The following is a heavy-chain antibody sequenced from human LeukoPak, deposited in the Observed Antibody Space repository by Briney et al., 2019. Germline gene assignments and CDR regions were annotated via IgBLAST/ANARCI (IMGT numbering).Heavy chain of an antibody. CDR3: ASCGYGSGSYYNADYGMDV. V-gene: IGHV1-8*01. CDR1: GYTFTSYD. CDR2: MNPNSGNT. J-gene: IGHJ6*02. D-gene: IGHD3-10*01. Sequence: ASVKVSCKASGYTFTSYDINWVRQATGQGLEWMGWMNPNSGNTGYAQKFQGRVTMTRNTSISTAYMELSSLRSEDTAVYYCASCGYGSGSYYNADYGMDVWGQGTTVTVSS.